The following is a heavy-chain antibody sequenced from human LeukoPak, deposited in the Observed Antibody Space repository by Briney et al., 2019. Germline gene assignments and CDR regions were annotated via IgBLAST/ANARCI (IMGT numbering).Heavy chain of an antibody. CDR3: ASRTTGTTVDFDY. V-gene: IGHV4-34*01. J-gene: IGHJ4*02. Sequence: SETLSLTCAVYGGSFSGYYWSWIRQPPGKGLEWLGGINHSGSTNYNPSLKSRVTISVDTSKNQFSLKLSSVTAADTAVYYCASRTTGTTVDFDYWGQGTLVTVSS. D-gene: IGHD1-1*01. CDR1: GGSFSGYY. CDR2: INHSGST.